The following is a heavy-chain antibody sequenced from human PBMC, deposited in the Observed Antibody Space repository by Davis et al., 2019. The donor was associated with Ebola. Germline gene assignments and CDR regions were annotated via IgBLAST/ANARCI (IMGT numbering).Heavy chain of an antibody. D-gene: IGHD2-2*01. Sequence: SETLSLTCAVYGGSFSDYYWNWIRQPPGKGLEWIGEINHSGSTNYNPSLKSRVTISVDASKNQFSLKLSSVTAADTAVYYCARGPDIVVVPAAAMDVWGQGTTVTVSS. CDR2: INHSGST. CDR3: ARGPDIVVVPAAAMDV. V-gene: IGHV4-34*01. J-gene: IGHJ6*02. CDR1: GGSFSDYY.